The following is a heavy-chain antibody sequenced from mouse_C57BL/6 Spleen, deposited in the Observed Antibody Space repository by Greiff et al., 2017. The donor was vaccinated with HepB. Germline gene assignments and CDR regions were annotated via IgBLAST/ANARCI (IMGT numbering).Heavy chain of an antibody. Sequence: QVQLKQPGAELVKPGASVKLSCKASGYTFTSYWMHWVKQRPGRGLEWIGRIDPNSGGTKYNEKFKSKATLTVDKPSSTAYMQLSSLTSEDSAVYYCARLDYAGPLDYWGQGTTLTVSS. CDR1: GYTFTSYW. D-gene: IGHD2-4*01. J-gene: IGHJ2*01. CDR2: IDPNSGGT. CDR3: ARLDYAGPLDY. V-gene: IGHV1-72*01.